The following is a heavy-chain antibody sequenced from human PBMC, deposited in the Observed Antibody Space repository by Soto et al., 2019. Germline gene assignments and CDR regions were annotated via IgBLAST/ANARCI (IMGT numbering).Heavy chain of an antibody. CDR1: GVNFGPYS. CDR2: ISGDSNYV. Sequence: GGSLRLSCVASGVNFGPYSMNWVRQTPGKGLVWVSYISGDSNYVYYADSVKGRFTISRDNAKNSLYLQINSPRAEDTALYYCAKVIDRSGYSRPAFDFWGQGTMVTVS. V-gene: IGHV3-21*06. D-gene: IGHD3-22*01. J-gene: IGHJ3*01. CDR3: AKVIDRSGYSRPAFDF.